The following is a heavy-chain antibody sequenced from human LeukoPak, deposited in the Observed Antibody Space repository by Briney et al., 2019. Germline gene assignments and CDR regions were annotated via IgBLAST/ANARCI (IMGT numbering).Heavy chain of an antibody. D-gene: IGHD1-7*01. J-gene: IGHJ4*02. V-gene: IGHV3-48*04. CDR3: ARVALTGTTQDY. Sequence: GGSLRLSCAASGFTFSSYSMNWVRQAPGKGLEWVSYISSSDSTIYYADSVKGRFTISRDNAKNSLFLQMNSLRAEDTAVYYCARVALTGTTQDYWGQGTLVTVSS. CDR1: GFTFSSYS. CDR2: ISSSDSTI.